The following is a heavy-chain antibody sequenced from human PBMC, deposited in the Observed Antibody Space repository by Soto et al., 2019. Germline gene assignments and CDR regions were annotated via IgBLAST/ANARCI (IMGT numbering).Heavy chain of an antibody. CDR1: GFTFSSYG. D-gene: IGHD3-3*01. CDR3: AKSEIFGVVITVYGMDV. Sequence: PGGSLGLSCAASGFTFSSYGMHWVRQAPGKGLEWVAVISYDGSNKYYADSVKGRFTISRDNSKNTLYLQMNSLRAEDTAVYYCAKSEIFGVVITVYGMDVWGQGTTVTVSS. J-gene: IGHJ6*02. CDR2: ISYDGSNK. V-gene: IGHV3-30*18.